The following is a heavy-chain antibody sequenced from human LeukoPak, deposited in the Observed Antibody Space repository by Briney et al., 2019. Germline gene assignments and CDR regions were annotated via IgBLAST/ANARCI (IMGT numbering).Heavy chain of an antibody. Sequence: GGSLRLSCVASGLTSSSYWMHWVRQAPGKGLEWVSRITGDGSSTIYADSAKGRFTISRDNAKNTLYLQMRSLRAEDTAVYYCSRTTYYPDFWGQGTLVTVSS. V-gene: IGHV3-74*01. CDR2: ITGDGSST. CDR1: GLTSSSYW. D-gene: IGHD3-16*01. J-gene: IGHJ4*02. CDR3: SRTTYYPDF.